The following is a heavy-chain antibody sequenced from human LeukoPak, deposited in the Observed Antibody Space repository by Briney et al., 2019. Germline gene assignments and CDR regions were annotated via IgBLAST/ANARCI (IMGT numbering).Heavy chain of an antibody. V-gene: IGHV3-23*01. CDR3: ARSGLSRFGF. J-gene: IGHJ4*02. D-gene: IGHD2/OR15-2a*01. CDR1: GFTFSSCA. Sequence: GGSLRLSCAASGFTFSSCAMSWVRQAPGKGLEWVSAISGGGGRIYYGASVKGRFTISRDNSKNTLNLQMNSLRAEDTAVYYCARSGLSRFGFWGQGTLVTVSS. CDR2: ISGGGGRI.